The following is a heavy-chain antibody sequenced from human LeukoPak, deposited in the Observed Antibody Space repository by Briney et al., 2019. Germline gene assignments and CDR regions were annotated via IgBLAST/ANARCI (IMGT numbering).Heavy chain of an antibody. CDR2: SHYKWTP. V-gene: IGHV4-59*11. J-gene: IGHJ4*02. Sequence: PSETLSLTCTVSGGSIWSHFWSWVRQPPGKGLEWIGYSHYKWTPNYNPSLKSRATILVDTSKNQFSLKLTSVTAADTAVYYCARGGPDVEMATTIDYWGQGTLVTVSS. CDR3: ARGGPDVEMATTIDY. D-gene: IGHD5-24*01. CDR1: GGSIWSHF.